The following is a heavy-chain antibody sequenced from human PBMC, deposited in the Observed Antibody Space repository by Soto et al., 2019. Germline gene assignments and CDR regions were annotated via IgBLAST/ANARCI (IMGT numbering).Heavy chain of an antibody. Sequence: QVQLVQSGAEVKKPGASVKVSCRASGYTFTSYDINWVRQATGQGLAWMGGMNPNRVNTGYAQKFQGRVTMTRNTSIGTAYMELGSMRSEDTAVYYCASFPPRGLRDWSNGMDVWGQGTTVTVSS. V-gene: IGHV1-8*01. J-gene: IGHJ6*02. CDR1: GYTFTSYD. D-gene: IGHD5-12*01. CDR3: ASFPPRGLRDWSNGMDV. CDR2: MNPNRVNT.